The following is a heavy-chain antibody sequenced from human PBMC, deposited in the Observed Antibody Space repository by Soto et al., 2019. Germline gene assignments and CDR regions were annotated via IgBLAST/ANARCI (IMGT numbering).Heavy chain of an antibody. V-gene: IGHV3-30*18. CDR1: GFTFRFYD. J-gene: IGHJ4*02. Sequence: PGGSLRLSCATSGFTFRFYDMHWVRQAPGKGLEWLAVISRDGNNKDYGDSVKGRFTISRDNSKNTLFLQMNSLRDEDLAVYYCAKDAYTPIRTTAHDAGGLDHWGRGTLVTVSS. D-gene: IGHD4-4*01. CDR2: ISRDGNNK. CDR3: AKDAYTPIRTTAHDAGGLDH.